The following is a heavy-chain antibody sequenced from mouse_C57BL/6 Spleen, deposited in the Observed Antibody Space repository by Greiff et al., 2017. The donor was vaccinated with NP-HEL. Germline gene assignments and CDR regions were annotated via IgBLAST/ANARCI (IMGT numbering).Heavy chain of an antibody. V-gene: IGHV14-1*01. CDR1: GFNIKDYY. CDR2: IDPEDGDT. J-gene: IGHJ4*01. Sequence: VQLQQPGAELVRPGASVKLSCTASGFNIKDYYMHWVKQRPEQGLEWIGRIDPEDGDTEYAPKFQGKATMTADTSSNTAYLQLSSLTSEDTAVYSCTTNYGYDYAMDYWGQGTSVTVSS. CDR3: TTNYGYDYAMDY. D-gene: IGHD2-2*01.